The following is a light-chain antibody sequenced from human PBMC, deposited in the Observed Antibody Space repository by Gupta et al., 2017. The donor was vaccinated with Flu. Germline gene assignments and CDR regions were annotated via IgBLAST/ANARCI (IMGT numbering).Light chain of an antibody. CDR2: KDS. J-gene: IGLJ1*01. V-gene: IGLV3-25*02. Sequence: SFELTQPPSVSVSPGQTARITCSGDALPKQYVYWYQQKSGQAPVLMIFKDSERPSGIADRFSGSSAGITATLTISGVQAEDEADYYCQSADTSGAYPIYFFGSGTRVTVL. CDR1: ALPKQY. CDR3: QSADTSGAYPIYF.